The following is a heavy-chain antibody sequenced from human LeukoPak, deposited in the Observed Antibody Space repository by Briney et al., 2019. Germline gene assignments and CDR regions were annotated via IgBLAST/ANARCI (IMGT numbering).Heavy chain of an antibody. D-gene: IGHD6-13*01. CDR1: GYTFTGYY. CDR3: ARDSSSWYGSVYYYGMDV. CDR2: INPNSGGT. Sequence: ASVXVSCKXXGYTFTGYYMHWVRQAPGQGLEWMGRINPNSGGTNYAQKFQGRVTMTRDTSISTAYMELSRLRSDDTAVYYCARDSSSWYGSVYYYGMDVRGQGTTVTVSS. J-gene: IGHJ6*02. V-gene: IGHV1-2*06.